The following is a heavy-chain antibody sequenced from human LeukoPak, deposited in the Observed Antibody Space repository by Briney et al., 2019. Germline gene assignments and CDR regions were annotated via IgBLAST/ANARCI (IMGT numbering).Heavy chain of an antibody. CDR3: VARESLNIRSSGWDGGLDY. CDR2: ISNSGGFT. V-gene: IGHV3-23*01. Sequence: PGGSLRLSCAASGFTFSIYAMSWVPQAPGKGLEWVSAISNSGGFTYYADSVRGRFTISRDNSKNTLYLQMISLRAEDTAIYYCVARESLNIRSSGWDGGLDYWGQGTLVTVSS. CDR1: GFTFSIYA. J-gene: IGHJ4*02. D-gene: IGHD6-19*01.